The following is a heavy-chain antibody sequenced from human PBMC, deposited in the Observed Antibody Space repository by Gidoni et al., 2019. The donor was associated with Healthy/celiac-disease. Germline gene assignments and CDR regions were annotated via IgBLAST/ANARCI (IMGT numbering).Heavy chain of an antibody. Sequence: QVQLQQWGTGLLKPSETLSLTCAVYGGSFSGYYWSWIRQPPGKGLEWIGEINHSGSTNYNPSLKSRVTISVDTSKNQFSLKLSSVTAADTAVYYCARGRSLRGVVNFDYWGQGTLVTVSS. J-gene: IGHJ4*02. CDR1: GGSFSGYY. D-gene: IGHD5-12*01. CDR2: INHSGST. CDR3: ARGRSLRGVVNFDY. V-gene: IGHV4-34*01.